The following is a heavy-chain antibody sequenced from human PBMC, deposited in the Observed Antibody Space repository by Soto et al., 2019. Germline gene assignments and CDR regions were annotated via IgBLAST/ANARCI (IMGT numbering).Heavy chain of an antibody. CDR3: ARDQDYYDSSGYYQFDY. CDR2: IIPIFGTA. Sequence: QVQLVQSGAEVKKPGSSVKVSCKASGGTFSSYAISWVRQAPGQGLEWMGGIIPIFGTANYAQKFQGRVTITADESTSTAYMELSSLRSEDTAVYYCARDQDYYDSSGYYQFDYWGQGTLVTVSS. CDR1: GGTFSSYA. V-gene: IGHV1-69*01. D-gene: IGHD3-22*01. J-gene: IGHJ4*02.